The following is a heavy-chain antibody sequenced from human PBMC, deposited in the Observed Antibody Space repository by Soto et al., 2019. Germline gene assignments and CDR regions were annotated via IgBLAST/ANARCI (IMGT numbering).Heavy chain of an antibody. D-gene: IGHD1-26*01. V-gene: IGHV1-69*11. Sequence: QVQLVQSGAEVKKPGSSVKVSCKASGGSFSDYAINWVRQAPGPGLEWMGGIVPMLRTPNYARKFQGRVTMTADESTSTVSMALTSLTSDDTAVYYCARGLGGSYFPFDYWGQGTLVTVSS. CDR2: IVPMLRTP. J-gene: IGHJ4*02. CDR3: ARGLGGSYFPFDY. CDR1: GGSFSDYA.